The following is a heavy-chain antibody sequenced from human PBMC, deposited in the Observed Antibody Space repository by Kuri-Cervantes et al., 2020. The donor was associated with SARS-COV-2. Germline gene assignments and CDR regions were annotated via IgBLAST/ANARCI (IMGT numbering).Heavy chain of an antibody. CDR1: GDSISSDGHF. CDR3: ARDTRLGCSGTSCYSFFDY. CDR2: IYSSGTS. D-gene: IGHD2-2*01. J-gene: IGHJ4*02. V-gene: IGHV4-31*03. Sequence: SETLSLTCTVSGDSISSDGHFWTWIRQPPGKGLEWIGYIYSSGTSHYNPSLKSRVTISVDTSKNKFSLNLSSVTAADTAVYYCARDTRLGCSGTSCYSFFDYWGQGTVVTVSS.